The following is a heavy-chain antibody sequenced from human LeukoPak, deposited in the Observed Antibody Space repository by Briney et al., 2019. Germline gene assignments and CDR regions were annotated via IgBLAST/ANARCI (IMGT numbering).Heavy chain of an antibody. V-gene: IGHV3-30*02. CDR3: AKGGLVHRFDP. J-gene: IGHJ5*02. CDR2: IRYDGNNK. Sequence: GGSLRLSCGASGFTFSNYGMLWVRQAPGKGLDWVAFIRYDGNNKLYADSVKGRFTISRDNSKNTLYLHINSLRADDTAVYYCAKGGLVHRFDPWGQGTLVTVSS. CDR1: GFTFSNYG.